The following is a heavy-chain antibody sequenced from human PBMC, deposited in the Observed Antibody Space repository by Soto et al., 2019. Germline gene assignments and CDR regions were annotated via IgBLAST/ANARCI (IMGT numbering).Heavy chain of an antibody. D-gene: IGHD1-7*01. V-gene: IGHV3-21*01. J-gene: IGHJ4*02. CDR1: GFTFSSYS. CDR2: ISSSSSYI. CDR3: ARVNITGTTVHFDY. Sequence: PGGSLRLSCAASGFTFSSYSMNWVRQAPGKGLEWVSSISSSSSYIYYADSVKGRFTISRDNAKNSLYLQMNSLRAEDTAVYYCARVNITGTTVHFDYWGQGTLVTVSS.